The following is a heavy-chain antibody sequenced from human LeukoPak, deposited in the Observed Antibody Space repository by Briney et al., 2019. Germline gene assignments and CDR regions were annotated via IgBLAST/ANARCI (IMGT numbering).Heavy chain of an antibody. CDR2: IKSKTDGGTT. CDR3: TTARLYYYDSSGYFPRWFDP. V-gene: IGHV3-15*01. J-gene: IGHJ5*02. Sequence: GGSLRLSCAASGITFSNAWMSWVRQAPGKGREWVGRIKSKTDGGTTDYAGPVKGRFTISRDDSKNMLYLQMNSLKTADTAVYYCTTARLYYYDSSGYFPRWFDPWGQGTLVTVSS. D-gene: IGHD3-22*01. CDR1: GITFSNAW.